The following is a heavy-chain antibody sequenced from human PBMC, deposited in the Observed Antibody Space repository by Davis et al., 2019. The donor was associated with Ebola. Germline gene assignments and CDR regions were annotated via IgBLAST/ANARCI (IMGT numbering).Heavy chain of an antibody. D-gene: IGHD2/OR15-2a*01. Sequence: GGSLRLSCKGSGYSSTTYWIAWVRQTPAKGLEWMGIIYPGDSVTRYSPAFEGQVTISVDRSTNTAYLQWSSLKASDIAMYYCARQESLYGSSDYWGQGTLVTVSS. J-gene: IGHJ4*02. CDR3: ARQESLYGSSDY. CDR2: IYPGDSVT. CDR1: GYSSTTYW. V-gene: IGHV5-51*01.